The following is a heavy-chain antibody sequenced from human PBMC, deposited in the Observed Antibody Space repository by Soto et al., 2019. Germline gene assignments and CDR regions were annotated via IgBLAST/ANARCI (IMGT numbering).Heavy chain of an antibody. V-gene: IGHV4-4*07. Sequence: SETLSLTCTVSGGSISSYYWSWIRQPAGKGLEWILRIYTSGSTNYNPSLKSRVTMSVDTSKNQFSLKLSSVTAADTAVYYCTRDGTRRGWLGELPTCRNWFYXWGQVTLVTVSX. CDR1: GGSISSYY. D-gene: IGHD3-10*01. J-gene: IGHJ5*02. CDR2: IYTSGST. CDR3: TRDGTRRGWLGELPTCRNWFYX.